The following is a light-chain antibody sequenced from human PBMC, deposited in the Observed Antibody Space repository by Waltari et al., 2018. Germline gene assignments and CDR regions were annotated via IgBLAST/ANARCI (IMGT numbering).Light chain of an antibody. Sequence: QSVLTQPPSVSAAPGQKVTISCSGSSSNIGNNYVSWYQHLPGTAPKLLIYETNARPSGIPDRFSGSKSGTSATLGITELQTGDEADYYCGTWDTSLSAWVFGGGTKLTVL. CDR1: SSNIGNNY. CDR2: ETN. V-gene: IGLV1-51*02. CDR3: GTWDTSLSAWV. J-gene: IGLJ3*02.